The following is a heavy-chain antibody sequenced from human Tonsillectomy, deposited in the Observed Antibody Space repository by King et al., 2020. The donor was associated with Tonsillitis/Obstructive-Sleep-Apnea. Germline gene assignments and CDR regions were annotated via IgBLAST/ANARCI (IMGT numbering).Heavy chain of an antibody. D-gene: IGHD4-17*01. CDR2: IYPGDSDT. J-gene: IGHJ4*02. V-gene: IGHV5-51*01. Sequence: QLVQSGAEVKKPGESLKISCKGSGYNFTSYWIGWVRQMPGKGLEWIGIIYPGDSDTTYSPSFQGQVAISGDKSISTAYLKWSSLKASDTAMYYCARRRCGDYPVFDSWGQGTLVTVSS. CDR1: GYNFTSYW. CDR3: ARRRCGDYPVFDS.